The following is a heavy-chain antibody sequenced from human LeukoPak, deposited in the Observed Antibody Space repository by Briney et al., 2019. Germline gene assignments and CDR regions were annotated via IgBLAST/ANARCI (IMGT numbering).Heavy chain of an antibody. CDR3: AKDIVRGWLQSDAFDI. J-gene: IGHJ3*02. D-gene: IGHD5-24*01. Sequence: GRSLRLSCAASGFTCDDNAMHWVRQAPGKGLEWVSGISWNGGSIGYADSVKGRFTISRDNAKNSLYLQMNSLRAEDTALYYCAKDIVRGWLQSDAFDIWGQGTMVTVSS. V-gene: IGHV3-9*01. CDR1: GFTCDDNA. CDR2: ISWNGGSI.